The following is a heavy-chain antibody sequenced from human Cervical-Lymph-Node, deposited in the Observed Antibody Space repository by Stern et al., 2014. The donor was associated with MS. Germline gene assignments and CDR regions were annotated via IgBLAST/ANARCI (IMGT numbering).Heavy chain of an antibody. CDR1: GFTFSTYG. Sequence: QVHLVESGGGVVQPGRSLRLSCAASGFTFSTYGMHWVRPAPGTGLEWVAVIWSDGTNSLYADSVKGRFTISRDNSKNTLYLQMNTLRTEDTAVYYCAREAPVEPAATDAFDIWGRGTMVAVSS. CDR3: AREAPVEPAATDAFDI. V-gene: IGHV3-33*01. J-gene: IGHJ3*02. D-gene: IGHD2-2*01. CDR2: IWSDGTNS.